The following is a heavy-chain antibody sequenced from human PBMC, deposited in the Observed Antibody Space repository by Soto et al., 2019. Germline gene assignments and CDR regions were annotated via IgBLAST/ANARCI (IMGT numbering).Heavy chain of an antibody. Sequence: SETLSLTCTVSGGSISSYYWSWIRQPPGKGLEWIGYIYYSGSTNYNPSLKSRVTISVDTSKNQFSLKLSSVTAADTAVYYCARTGDYEAFDIWGQGTMVTVSS. CDR3: ARTGDYEAFDI. V-gene: IGHV4-59*01. D-gene: IGHD4-17*01. J-gene: IGHJ3*02. CDR2: IYYSGST. CDR1: GGSISSYY.